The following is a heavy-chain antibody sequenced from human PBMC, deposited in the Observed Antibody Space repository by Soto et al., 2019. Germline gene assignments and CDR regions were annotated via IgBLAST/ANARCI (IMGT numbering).Heavy chain of an antibody. CDR2: IYWDDDK. J-gene: IGHJ5*02. CDR1: GFSLSTSGVG. D-gene: IGHD6-19*01. CDR3: AHRPIVVAGTRAFAWFDP. Sequence: QITLKESGPTLVKPTQTLTLTCTFSGFSLSTSGVGVGWIRQPPGKALEWLAFIYWDDDKRYSPSLKSRLTITKDTSKNHVVLTMPNMDPVDTATYYCAHRPIVVAGTRAFAWFDPWGQGTLVTVSS. V-gene: IGHV2-5*02.